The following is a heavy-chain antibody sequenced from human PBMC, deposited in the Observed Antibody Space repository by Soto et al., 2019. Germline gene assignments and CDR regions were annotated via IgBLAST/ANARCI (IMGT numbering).Heavy chain of an antibody. Sequence: SETLSLTCAVYGGSFSGYDWSWIRQPPGKGLEWIGEINHSGSTNYNPSLKSRVTISVDTSKNQFSLKLSSVTAADTAVYYCARGRGNIIVVVPAASSSFDYWGQGTLVTVSS. CDR1: GGSFSGYD. J-gene: IGHJ4*02. CDR2: INHSGST. CDR3: ARGRGNIIVVVPAASSSFDY. V-gene: IGHV4-34*01. D-gene: IGHD2-2*01.